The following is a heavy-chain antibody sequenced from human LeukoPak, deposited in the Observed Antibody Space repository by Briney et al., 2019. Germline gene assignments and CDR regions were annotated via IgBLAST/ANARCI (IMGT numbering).Heavy chain of an antibody. V-gene: IGHV3-30*18. Sequence: PGGSLRLSCAASGFTFSSYGMHWVRQAPNRGLEWVAVISYDGSNKYYADSVKGRFTISRDKSKNTLYLHMNSLRAEDTAVYYCAKDSIVYYYYYMDVRGKGTTVTVSS. J-gene: IGHJ6*03. CDR2: ISYDGSNK. D-gene: IGHD3-16*02. CDR3: AKDSIVYYYYYMDV. CDR1: GFTFSSYG.